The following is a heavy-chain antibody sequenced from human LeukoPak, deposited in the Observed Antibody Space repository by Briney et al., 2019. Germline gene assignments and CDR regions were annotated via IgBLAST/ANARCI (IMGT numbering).Heavy chain of an antibody. V-gene: IGHV1-3*01. CDR2: INAGNGNT. D-gene: IGHD6-13*01. CDR1: GYTFTSYA. CDR3: ARDRDYSSSWYAPAYYFDY. J-gene: IGHJ4*02. Sequence: ASVKVSCKASGYTFTSYAMHWVRQAPGQRLEWMGWINAGNGNTKYSQKFQGRVTITRDTSASTAYMELSSLRSEDTAVYYCARDRDYSSSWYAPAYYFDYWGQGTLVTVSS.